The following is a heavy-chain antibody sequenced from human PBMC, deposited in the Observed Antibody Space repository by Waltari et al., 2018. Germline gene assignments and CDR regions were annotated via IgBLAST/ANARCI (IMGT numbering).Heavy chain of an antibody. Sequence: EVQLVESGGTLVQPGGSLRISCAASGFTFSDYEMNWVRQAPGKGLEWFPFIGSSDSTKYYAVSVKGRFSISRDNGNNSVYLQMNSLRVEDTAVYYCAREHYGILTGYRGGFDYWGRGTLVTVSS. D-gene: IGHD3-9*01. V-gene: IGHV3-48*03. J-gene: IGHJ4*02. CDR3: AREHYGILTGYRGGFDY. CDR2: IGSSDSTK. CDR1: GFTFSDYE.